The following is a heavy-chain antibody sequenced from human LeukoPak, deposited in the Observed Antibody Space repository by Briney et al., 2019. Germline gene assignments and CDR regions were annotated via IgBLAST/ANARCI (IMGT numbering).Heavy chain of an antibody. D-gene: IGHD2-2*01. J-gene: IGHJ6*02. V-gene: IGHV3-30*03. Sequence: GGSLRLSCAASGFTFSSYGMHWVRQAPGKGLEWVAVISYDGSNKYYGDSVKGRFTISRDNSKNTLDLQMNSLRAEDTAVYYCARDRSSTRMDVWGQGTTVTVSS. CDR1: GFTFSSYG. CDR2: ISYDGSNK. CDR3: ARDRSSTRMDV.